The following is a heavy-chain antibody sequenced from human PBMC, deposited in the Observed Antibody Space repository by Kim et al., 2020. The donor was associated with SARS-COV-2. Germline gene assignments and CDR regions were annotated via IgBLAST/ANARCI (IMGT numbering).Heavy chain of an antibody. CDR1: GGSFSGYY. CDR2: INHSGST. D-gene: IGHD6-6*01. CDR3: ARGGGIAARLLVDY. J-gene: IGHJ4*02. Sequence: SETLSLTCAVYGGSFSGYYWSWIRQPPGKGLEWIGEINHSGSTNYNPSLKSRVTISVDTSKNQFSLKLSSVTAADTAVYYCARGGGIAARLLVDYWGQGTLVTVSS. V-gene: IGHV4-34*01.